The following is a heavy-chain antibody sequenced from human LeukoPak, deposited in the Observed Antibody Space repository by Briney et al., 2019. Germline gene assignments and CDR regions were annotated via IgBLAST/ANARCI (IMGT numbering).Heavy chain of an antibody. D-gene: IGHD3-22*01. CDR2: IIPIFGTA. V-gene: IGHV1-69*13. CDR1: GGTFSSYA. CDR3: ARSLYYYDSSGYYLY. Sequence: SVTVSCTASGGTFSSYAISWVRQAPGQGLEWMGGIIPIFGTANYAQKFQGRVTITADESTSTAYMELSSLRSEDTAVYYCARSLYYYDSSGYYLYWGQGTLVTVSS. J-gene: IGHJ4*02.